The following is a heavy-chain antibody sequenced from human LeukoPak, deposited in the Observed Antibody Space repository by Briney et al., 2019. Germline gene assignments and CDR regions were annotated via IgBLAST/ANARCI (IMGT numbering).Heavy chain of an antibody. CDR2: INSSGSTI. J-gene: IGHJ4*02. V-gene: IGHV3-48*03. CDR1: GFTFSSYE. D-gene: IGHD1-26*01. CDR3: ARAPGGSYGPTTDFDY. Sequence: GGSLRLSCAASGFTFSSYEMNWVRQAPGKGLEWVSYINSSGSTIYYADSVKGRFTISRDNAKNSLYLQMNSLRAEDTAVYYCARAPGGSYGPTTDFDYWGQGTLVTVSS.